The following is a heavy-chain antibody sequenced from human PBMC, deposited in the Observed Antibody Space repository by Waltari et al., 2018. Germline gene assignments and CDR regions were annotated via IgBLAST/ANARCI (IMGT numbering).Heavy chain of an antibody. CDR2: IGTNSGNP. CDR3: ARVRCSGGSCYSGFDI. J-gene: IGHJ4*02. D-gene: IGHD2-15*01. Sequence: QVHLVQSGSELKKPGASVKVSCKASGYTFTTYAINWVRPAPGQGLEWMGWIGTNSGNPTYAQGFTGRFVFSLDTSVSTTYLEISNLKAEDTAIYYCARVRCSGGSCYSGFDIWGQGTLVTVSS. V-gene: IGHV7-4-1*02. CDR1: GYTFTTYA.